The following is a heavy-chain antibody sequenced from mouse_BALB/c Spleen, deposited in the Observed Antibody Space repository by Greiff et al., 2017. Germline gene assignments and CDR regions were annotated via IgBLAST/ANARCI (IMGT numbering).Heavy chain of an antibody. D-gene: IGHD1-2*01. V-gene: IGHV1-18*01. CDR2: INPNNGGT. CDR1: GYTFTDYN. Sequence: EVQLQQSGPELVKPGASVKIPCKASGYTFTDYNMDWVKQSHGKSLEWIGDINPNNGGTIYNQKFKGKATLTVDKSSSTAYMDLSSLTSEDSAVYYCASLYYGYGIAYWGQGTLVTVSA. J-gene: IGHJ3*01. CDR3: ASLYYGYGIAY.